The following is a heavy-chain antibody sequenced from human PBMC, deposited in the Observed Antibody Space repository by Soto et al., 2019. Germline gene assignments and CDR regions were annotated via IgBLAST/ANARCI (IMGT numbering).Heavy chain of an antibody. J-gene: IGHJ6*02. V-gene: IGHV4-30-4*01. Sequence: SEPLSRTCTLSRGSIRSGDYYWCWIRQPPGKCLQWIGYIYYSGSTYYNPSLKSRVTISVDTSKNQFSLKLSSVTAADTAVYYCARDCILTDDSSGYPNYYYCYRMDGWGQGTTVTVSS. CDR1: RGSIRSGDYY. CDR3: ARDCILTDDSSGYPNYYYCYRMDG. CDR2: IYYSGST. D-gene: IGHD3-22*01.